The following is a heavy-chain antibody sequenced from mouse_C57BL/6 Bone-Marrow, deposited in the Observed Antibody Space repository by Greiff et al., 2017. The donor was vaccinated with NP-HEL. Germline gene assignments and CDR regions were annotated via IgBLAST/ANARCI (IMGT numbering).Heavy chain of an antibody. J-gene: IGHJ4*01. Sequence: DVMLVESGGDLVKPGGSLKLSCAASGFTFSSYGMSWVRQTPDKRLEWVATISSGGSYTYYPDSVKGRFTISRDNAKNTLYLQMSSLKSEDTAMYYCARQGVTSPYYYAMDYWGQGTSVTVSS. CDR3: ARQGVTSPYYYAMDY. V-gene: IGHV5-6*02. CDR2: ISSGGSYT. CDR1: GFTFSSYG. D-gene: IGHD2-1*01.